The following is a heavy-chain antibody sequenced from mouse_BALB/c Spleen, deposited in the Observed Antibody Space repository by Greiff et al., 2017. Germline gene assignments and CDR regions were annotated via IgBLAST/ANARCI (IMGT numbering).Heavy chain of an antibody. J-gene: IGHJ2*01. CDR3: ARDYDAYYFDY. D-gene: IGHD2-4*01. V-gene: IGHV14-3*02. CDR1: GFNIKDTY. CDR2: IDPANGNT. Sequence: EVQLQESGAELVKPGASVKLSCTASGFNIKDTYMHWVKQRPEQGLEWIGRIDPANGNTKYDPKFQGKATITADTSSNTDYLQLSSLTSEDTAVYYCARDYDAYYFDYWGQGTTLTVSS.